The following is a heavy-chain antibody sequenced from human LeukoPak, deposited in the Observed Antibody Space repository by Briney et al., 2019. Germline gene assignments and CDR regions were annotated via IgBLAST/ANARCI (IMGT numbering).Heavy chain of an antibody. CDR1: GGSISSYY. Sequence: SETLSLTCPVSGGSISSYYWSWIRQPPGKGLEWIGYVYYSGSTNYNPSLKSRVTISVDTSKNQFSLKLSSVTAADTAVYYCARGGSGWHRDWYFDLWGRGTLVTVSS. J-gene: IGHJ2*01. V-gene: IGHV4-59*01. CDR3: ARGGSGWHRDWYFDL. D-gene: IGHD6-19*01. CDR2: VYYSGST.